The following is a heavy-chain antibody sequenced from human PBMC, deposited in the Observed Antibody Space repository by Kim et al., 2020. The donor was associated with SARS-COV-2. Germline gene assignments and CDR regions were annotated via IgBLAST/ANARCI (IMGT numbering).Heavy chain of an antibody. J-gene: IGHJ3*02. CDR2: INTNTGNP. Sequence: ASVKVSCKASGYTFTSYAMNWVRQAPGQGLEWMGWINTNTGNPTYAQGFTGRFVFSLDTSVSTAYLQISSLKAEDTAVYYCARILLSSGWHENAFDIWGQGTMVTVSS. CDR1: GYTFTSYA. D-gene: IGHD6-19*01. V-gene: IGHV7-4-1*02. CDR3: ARILLSSGWHENAFDI.